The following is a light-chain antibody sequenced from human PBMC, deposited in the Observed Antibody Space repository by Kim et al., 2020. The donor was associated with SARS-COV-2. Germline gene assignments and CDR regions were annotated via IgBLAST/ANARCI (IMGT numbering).Light chain of an antibody. J-gene: IGLJ1*01. CDR2: YDR. V-gene: IGLV3-21*04. CDR1: NIGSKS. CDR3: QVWDKTSDHYV. Sequence: LTQPPSVSVAPGKTARITCGGNNIGSKSVHWYQQKPGQAPVLVIYYDRERPSGIPERFSGSNSGNTAALTISRVEAGDEADYYCQVWDKTSDHYVFGRGTKVTVL.